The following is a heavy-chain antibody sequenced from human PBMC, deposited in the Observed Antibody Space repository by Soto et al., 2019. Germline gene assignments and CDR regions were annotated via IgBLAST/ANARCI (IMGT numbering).Heavy chain of an antibody. Sequence: SGPTLVNPTQTLTLTCTFSGFSITTRAMCVSWIRQPPGKALEWLALIDWADDKYYSTALKARLTISREACKNQGVVRVAKVGLVDTVRYFCARIYGPSGNYDLDFGGQETLVTVSA. CDR2: IDWADDK. D-gene: IGHD5-12*01. CDR3: ARIYGPSGNYDLDF. V-gene: IGHV2-70*13. J-gene: IGHJ4*02. CDR1: GFSITTRAMC.